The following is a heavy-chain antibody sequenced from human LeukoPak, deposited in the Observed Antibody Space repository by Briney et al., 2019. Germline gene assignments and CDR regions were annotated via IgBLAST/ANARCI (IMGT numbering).Heavy chain of an antibody. CDR1: GFTFDDYA. D-gene: IGHD3-10*01. Sequence: GRSLRLSCAASGFTFDDYAMHWVRQAPGKGLEWVSGISWNSGSIGYADSVKGRFTISRDNAKNSLYLQMNSLRAEDTALYYCAKATMGLGSYLDGMDVWGQGTTVTVSS. CDR3: AKATMGLGSYLDGMDV. CDR2: ISWNSGSI. J-gene: IGHJ6*02. V-gene: IGHV3-9*01.